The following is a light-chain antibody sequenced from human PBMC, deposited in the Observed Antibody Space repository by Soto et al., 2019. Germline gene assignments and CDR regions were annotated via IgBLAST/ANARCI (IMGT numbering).Light chain of an antibody. V-gene: IGLV1-51*01. CDR2: DNN. J-gene: IGLJ1*01. CDR3: GTWDSSLSEAYV. CDR1: SSNIGNNY. Sequence: QSVLTQPPSVSAAPGQKVTISCSGSSSNIGNNYVSWYQQLPGTAPKLLIYDNNKRPSGIPDRFSGSKSGTSATLGITGLQTGDEADYYCGTWDSSLSEAYVFGTGTKLTVL.